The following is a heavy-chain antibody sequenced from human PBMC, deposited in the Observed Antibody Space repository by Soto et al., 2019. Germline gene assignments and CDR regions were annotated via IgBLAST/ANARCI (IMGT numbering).Heavy chain of an antibody. Sequence: ASVKVSCKASGYTFTSYYMHWVRQAPGQGLEWMGIINPSGGSTSYAQKFQGRATMTRDTSTSTVYMELSSLRSEDTAVYYCARDRTHRYFDWREAFDIWGQGTMVTVSS. D-gene: IGHD3-9*01. CDR2: INPSGGST. CDR3: ARDRTHRYFDWREAFDI. J-gene: IGHJ3*02. CDR1: GYTFTSYY. V-gene: IGHV1-46*01.